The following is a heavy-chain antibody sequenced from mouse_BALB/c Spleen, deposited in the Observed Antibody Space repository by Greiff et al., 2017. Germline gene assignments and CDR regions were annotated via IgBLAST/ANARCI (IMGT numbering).Heavy chain of an antibody. V-gene: IGHV5-12-1*01. D-gene: IGHD2-4*01. CDR1: GFAFSSYD. CDR2: ISSGGGST. CDR3: ARFYYDSFAY. Sequence: EVKVVESGGGLVKPGGSLKLSCAASGFAFSSYDMSWVRQTPEKRLEWVAYISSGGGSTYYPDTVKGRFTISRDNAKNTLYLQMSSLKSEDTAMYYCARFYYDSFAYWGQGTLVTVSA. J-gene: IGHJ3*01.